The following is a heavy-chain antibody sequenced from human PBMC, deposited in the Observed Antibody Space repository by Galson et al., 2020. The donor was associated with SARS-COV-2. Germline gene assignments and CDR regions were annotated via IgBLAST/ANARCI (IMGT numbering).Heavy chain of an antibody. J-gene: IGHJ3*02. D-gene: IGHD2-15*01. CDR3: ARTPCSGGTCYPFGAFDI. CDR2: IYPNDSYT. CDR1: GYSFTYYW. Sequence: GESLKISCKGSGYSFTYYWIGWVRQMPGKGLEWMDTIYPNDSYTTYGPSFQGQVTVSADKSISTAYLQWSSLKASDTAMYYGARTPCSGGTCYPFGAFDIWGQGTMFSVSS. V-gene: IGHV5-51*01.